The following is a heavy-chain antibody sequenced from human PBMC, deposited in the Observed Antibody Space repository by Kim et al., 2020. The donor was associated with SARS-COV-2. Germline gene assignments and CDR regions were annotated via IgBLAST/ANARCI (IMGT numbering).Heavy chain of an antibody. CDR3: VKTSSTWPRHFDY. CDR1: GFSFSHYA. Sequence: GGSLRLSCSVFGFSFSHYAMYWVRQAPGKGLEYVSAISTDGRETFYTDSVKGRFTISRDNFKNTLYLQMTSLRPEDTALYYCVKTSSTWPRHFDYWGQGT. D-gene: IGHD6-13*01. CDR2: ISTDGRET. V-gene: IGHV3-64D*09. J-gene: IGHJ4*02.